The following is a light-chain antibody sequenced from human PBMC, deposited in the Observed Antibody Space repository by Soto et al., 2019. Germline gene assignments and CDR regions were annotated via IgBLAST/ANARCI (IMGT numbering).Light chain of an antibody. CDR2: EVS. J-gene: IGLJ1*01. Sequence: QSALTQPASVSGSPGQSITISCTGTSSDVGSYNLVSWYQQHPGKAPKLMIYEVSKRPSGVSNRFSGSKSGNTAPLTISGLQAEDEADYYCCSYAGSSTSLYVFGTGTKLTVL. CDR3: CSYAGSSTSLYV. V-gene: IGLV2-23*02. CDR1: SSDVGSYNL.